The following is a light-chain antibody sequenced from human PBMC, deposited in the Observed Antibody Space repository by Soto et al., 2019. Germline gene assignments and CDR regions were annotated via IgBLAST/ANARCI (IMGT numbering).Light chain of an antibody. Sequence: DIQMTQSPSSQSASVVDRVTITCRASQSISSWLAWYQQKPGKAPKLLIYDASSLESGVPSRFSGSGSGTEFTITISSLQPDDFATYYCQQYNSYGTFGQGTKVDI. V-gene: IGKV1-5*01. CDR2: DAS. CDR3: QQYNSYGT. CDR1: QSISSW. J-gene: IGKJ1*01.